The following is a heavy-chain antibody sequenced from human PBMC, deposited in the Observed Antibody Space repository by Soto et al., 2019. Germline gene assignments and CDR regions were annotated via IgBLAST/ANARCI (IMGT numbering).Heavy chain of an antibody. J-gene: IGHJ4*02. D-gene: IGHD6-13*01. V-gene: IGHV2-5*02. CDR2: IYWDDDK. CDR1: GFSLSTSGVG. CDR3: AHSQGGGSTWDGREDY. Sequence: QITLKESGPTLVKPTQTLTLTCTFSGFSLSTSGVGVGWIRQPPGKALEWLALIYWDDDKRYSSSLKSRLTITQYASKNQVVLTMTNMDPVDTATYYCAHSQGGGSTWDGREDYWGQGTLVTVSS.